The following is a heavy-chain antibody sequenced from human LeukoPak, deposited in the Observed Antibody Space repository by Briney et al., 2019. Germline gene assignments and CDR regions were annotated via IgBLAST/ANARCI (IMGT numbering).Heavy chain of an antibody. D-gene: IGHD6-13*01. V-gene: IGHV3-30*02. J-gene: IGHJ4*02. CDR1: SFTFRSYG. CDR3: ANSWDSRYLSDY. CDR2: IRYDGRNI. Sequence: GGSLRLSCTASSFTFRSYGMHWVRQAPGKGLEWVAFIRYDGRNIYYADSVKGRFTIFRDDSKNTLYLAMTSLRVEDTAVYYCANSWDSRYLSDYWGQGTLVTVSS.